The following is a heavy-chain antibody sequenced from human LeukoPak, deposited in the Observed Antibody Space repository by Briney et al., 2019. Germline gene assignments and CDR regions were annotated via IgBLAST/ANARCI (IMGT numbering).Heavy chain of an antibody. CDR3: AAWTDRGYNF. CDR1: GFRFSGSW. CDR2: INPDGSQK. D-gene: IGHD5-24*01. Sequence: GESLRLSCAASGFRFSGSWMNWVRQAPGKGLEWVANINPDGSQKRFVDSVMGRFTMSRDNAKNSLYLQMNSLRSEDTAVFYCAAWTDRGYNFWGQGTLVTVSS. J-gene: IGHJ4*02. V-gene: IGHV3-7*01.